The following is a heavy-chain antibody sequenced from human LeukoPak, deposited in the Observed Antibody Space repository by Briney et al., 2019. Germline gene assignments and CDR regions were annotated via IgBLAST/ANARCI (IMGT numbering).Heavy chain of an antibody. Sequence: GGSLRLSCAASGFAFSSYAMSWVRQAPGKGLEWVSAISGSGDSTYYGDSVKGRFTISRDNSKNTLYLQMNSLRAEDTAVYYCAKTRPLDSSSWSHGDYWGQGTLVTVSS. CDR2: ISGSGDST. J-gene: IGHJ4*02. D-gene: IGHD6-13*01. V-gene: IGHV3-23*01. CDR1: GFAFSSYA. CDR3: AKTRPLDSSSWSHGDY.